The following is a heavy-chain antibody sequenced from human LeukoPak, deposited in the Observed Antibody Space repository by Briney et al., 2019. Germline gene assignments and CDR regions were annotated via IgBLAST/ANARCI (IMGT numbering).Heavy chain of an antibody. CDR2: IYYSGST. D-gene: IGHD3-22*01. Sequence: SETLSLTCTVSGGSISSGGYYWSWIRQHPGKGLEWIGYIYYSGSTYYNPSLKSRVTISVDTSKNQFSLKLSSVTAADTAVYYCARGGEDYDTSGYLLTPFYYWGQGTLVTVSS. V-gene: IGHV4-31*03. J-gene: IGHJ4*02. CDR3: ARGGEDYDTSGYLLTPFYY. CDR1: GGSISSGGYY.